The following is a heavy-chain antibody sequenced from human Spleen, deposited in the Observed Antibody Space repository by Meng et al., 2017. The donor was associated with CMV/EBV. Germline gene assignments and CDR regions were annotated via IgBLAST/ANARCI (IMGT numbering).Heavy chain of an antibody. Sequence: ASVKVSCKTSGYTFTTYGISWVRQAPGQGLEWVTWITAYNGDTKYAQQFQGRVTVTTDTSTSTVYLELRNLRSDDTAVYYCARDPGRGLMEWLLGDYWGQGTLVTVSS. D-gene: IGHD3-3*01. CDR2: ITAYNGDT. CDR1: GYTFTTYG. CDR3: ARDPGRGLMEWLLGDY. J-gene: IGHJ4*02. V-gene: IGHV1-18*01.